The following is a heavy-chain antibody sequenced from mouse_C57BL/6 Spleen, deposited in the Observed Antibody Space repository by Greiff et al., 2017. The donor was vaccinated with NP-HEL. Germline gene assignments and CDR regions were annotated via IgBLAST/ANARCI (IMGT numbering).Heavy chain of an antibody. CDR1: GYTFTDYY. CDR3: ARGGLRFDWYFDV. J-gene: IGHJ1*03. V-gene: IGHV1-76*01. Sequence: QVQLQQSGAELVRPGASVKLSCKASGYTFTDYYINWVKQRPGQGLEWIARIYPGSGNTYYNEKFKGKATLTAEKSSSTAYMQLSSLTSEDSAVYFCARGGLRFDWYFDVWGTGTTVTVSS. CDR2: IYPGSGNT. D-gene: IGHD1-1*01.